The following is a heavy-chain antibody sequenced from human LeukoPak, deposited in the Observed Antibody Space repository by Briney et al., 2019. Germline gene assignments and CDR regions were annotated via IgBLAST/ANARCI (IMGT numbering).Heavy chain of an antibody. CDR2: IYHSGST. V-gene: IGHV4-38-2*01. CDR3: ARLRWNYHDAFDI. Sequence: SETLSLTCAVSGYSISSGYYWGWIRQPPGKGLEWIGSIYHSGSTYYNPSLKSRVTTSVDTSKNQFSLKLSSVTAADTAVYYCARLRWNYHDAFDIWGQGTMVTVSS. D-gene: IGHD4-23*01. J-gene: IGHJ3*02. CDR1: GYSISSGYY.